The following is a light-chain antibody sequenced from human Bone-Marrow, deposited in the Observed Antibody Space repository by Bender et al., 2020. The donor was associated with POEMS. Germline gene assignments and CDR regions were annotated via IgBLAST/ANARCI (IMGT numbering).Light chain of an antibody. V-gene: IGLV2-14*03. CDR1: SSYVGGNNY. CDR3: SSYTSSNSFI. Sequence: QSVLTQPASVSGSPGQSITISCTGSSSYVGGNNYVSWYQQHPGKAPKLLLYGVNDRPSGLSNRFSGSKSGNTASLTVSGLQAEDEADYYCSSYTSSNSFIFGTGTKVTVL. CDR2: GVN. J-gene: IGLJ1*01.